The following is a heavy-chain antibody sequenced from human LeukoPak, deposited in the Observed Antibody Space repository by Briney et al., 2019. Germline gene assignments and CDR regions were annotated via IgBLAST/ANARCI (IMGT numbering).Heavy chain of an antibody. CDR2: IYYSGST. J-gene: IGHJ6*03. D-gene: IGHD3-10*01. Sequence: PSETLSLTCTVSGGSISSSSYSWSWIRQPPGKGLEWIGYIYYSGSTNYNPSLKSRVTKSVDTSKNQFSLKLSSVTAADTAVYYCARSTLLLWFEELSLPLYCYFMDVWGKGTTVTVSS. CDR1: GGSISSSSYS. V-gene: IGHV4-61*01. CDR3: ARSTLLLWFEELSLPLYCYFMDV.